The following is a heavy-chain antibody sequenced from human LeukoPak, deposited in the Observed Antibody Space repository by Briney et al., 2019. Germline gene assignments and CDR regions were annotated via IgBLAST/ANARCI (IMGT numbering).Heavy chain of an antibody. J-gene: IGHJ4*02. CDR3: AKYGSGRNYFDY. V-gene: IGHV3-23*01. D-gene: IGHD3-10*01. CDR2: ISGSGGST. Sequence: EGSLRPSCAASGFTFSSYAMSWVRQAPGKGLEWVSAISGSGGSTYYADSVKGRFTISRDNSKNTLYLQMNSLRAEDTAVYYCAKYGSGRNYFDYWGQGTLVTVSS. CDR1: GFTFSSYA.